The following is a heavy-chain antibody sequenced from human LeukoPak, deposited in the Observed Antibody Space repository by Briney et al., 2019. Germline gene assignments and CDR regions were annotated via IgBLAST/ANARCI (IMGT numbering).Heavy chain of an antibody. D-gene: IGHD4/OR15-4a*01. V-gene: IGHV4-59*01. J-gene: IGHJ5*02. CDR3: ARGVPFDP. CDR1: GGSITHYY. CDR2: IYYSATT. Sequence: SETLSLTCTVSGGSITHYYGSWIRQPPGKGLEWIGYIYYSATTNYNPSLKSRVTISIDASKNQFSLNLTPLTAADTAVYYCARGVPFDPWGQGTQVTVSS.